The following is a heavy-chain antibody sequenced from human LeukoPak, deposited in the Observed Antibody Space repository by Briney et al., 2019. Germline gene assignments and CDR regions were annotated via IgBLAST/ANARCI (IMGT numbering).Heavy chain of an antibody. CDR3: ARGEYGNQRSNNWFDP. V-gene: IGHV4-34*01. Sequence: SETLSLTCAVYGGSFSAYYWTWIRQPPGKGLEWIGEINHSGSTNYNPSLKSRVTISIDTSKNQFSLKLRSVTAADTAVYYCARGEYGNQRSNNWFDPWGQGTLVTVFS. D-gene: IGHD4-11*01. CDR2: INHSGST. CDR1: GGSFSAYY. J-gene: IGHJ5*02.